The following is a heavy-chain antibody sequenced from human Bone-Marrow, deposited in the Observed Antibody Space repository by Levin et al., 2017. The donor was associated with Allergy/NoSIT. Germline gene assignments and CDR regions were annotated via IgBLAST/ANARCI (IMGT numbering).Heavy chain of an antibody. J-gene: IGHJ4*02. Sequence: GGSLRLSCVASRFTFSNYAMHWVRQAPGKGLEWVALLSHNETDNYADSVKGRFTISRDNSKNILYLQMNSLRAEDTAVYYCARGRGSYSCEYWGQGILVTVSS. CDR1: RFTFSNYA. V-gene: IGHV3-30*04. D-gene: IGHD1-26*01. CDR3: ARGRGSYSCEY. CDR2: LSHNETDN.